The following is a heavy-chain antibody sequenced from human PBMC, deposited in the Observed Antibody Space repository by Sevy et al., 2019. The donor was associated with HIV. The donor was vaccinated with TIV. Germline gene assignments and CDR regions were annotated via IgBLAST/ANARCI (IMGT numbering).Heavy chain of an antibody. CDR3: AREGDTVLVPTAVDAFDF. CDR2: IKTDGSSR. CDR1: GFTFSNYW. V-gene: IGHV3-74*01. J-gene: IGHJ3*01. Sequence: GSLRLSCAASGFTFSNYWMHWVRQAPGKGLVWVSRIKTDGSSRDSADSVKSRFFISRDNAKNLVYLQMDSLRAEDTAVYYCAREGDTVLVPTAVDAFDFWGQGTMVTVSS. D-gene: IGHD2-2*01.